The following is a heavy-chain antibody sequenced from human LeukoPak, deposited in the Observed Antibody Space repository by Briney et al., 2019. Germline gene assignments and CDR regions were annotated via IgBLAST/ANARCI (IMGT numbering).Heavy chain of an antibody. J-gene: IGHJ5*02. D-gene: IGHD2-8*02. CDR2: ISWNSGSI. V-gene: IGHV3-9*01. Sequence: TGGSLRLSCAASGFTFYDYAMHWVRQAPGKGLEWVSGISWNSGSIVYADSVKGRFTISRDNSKKKLYLQMTGLRLLDTSIYYCAIGLGVAADQFLDLWGQGTLVTVSS. CDR1: GFTFYDYA. CDR3: AIGLGVAADQFLDL.